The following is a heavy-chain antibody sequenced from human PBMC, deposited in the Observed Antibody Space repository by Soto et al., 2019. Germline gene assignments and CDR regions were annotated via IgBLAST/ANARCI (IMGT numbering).Heavy chain of an antibody. CDR2: ISYDGSNK. J-gene: IGHJ6*02. CDR3: ARTHNDFWSGYYTPYYYYYGMDV. D-gene: IGHD3-3*01. Sequence: GGSLRLSCAASGFTFSSYAMHWVRQAPGKGLEWVAVISYDGSNKYYADSVKGRFTISRDNSKNTLYLQMNSLRAEDTAVYYCARTHNDFWSGYYTPYYYYYGMDVWGQGTTVT. CDR1: GFTFSSYA. V-gene: IGHV3-30-3*01.